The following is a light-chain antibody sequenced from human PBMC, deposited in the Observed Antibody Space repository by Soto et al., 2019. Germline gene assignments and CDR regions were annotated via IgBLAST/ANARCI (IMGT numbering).Light chain of an antibody. CDR3: QQYYTTPCT. CDR1: QSVLYSSNRKSS. V-gene: IGKV4-1*01. CDR2: WAS. Sequence: DIVMTQSPDSLAVSLGERATINCKSSQSVLYSSNRKSSLAWYQQKPGQPPKLIMFWASTRESGVPDRFSGSGSGTDFTLTISGLQAEDVAVYYCQQYYTTPCTFGGGTKVEIK. J-gene: IGKJ4*01.